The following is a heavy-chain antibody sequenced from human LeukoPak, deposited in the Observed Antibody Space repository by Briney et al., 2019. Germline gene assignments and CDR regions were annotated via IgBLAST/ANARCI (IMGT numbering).Heavy chain of an antibody. CDR1: GYTFTGYY. J-gene: IGHJ4*02. CDR3: ARDDDLYGSGNFDS. CDR2: INPNSGGT. Sequence: ASVKVSCKASGYTFTGYYMHWVRQAPGQGLEWMRWINPNSGGTNYAQKFQGRVTMTRDTSISTAYMELSRLRSDDTAVYYCARDDDLYGSGNFDSWGQGTLVTVSS. V-gene: IGHV1-2*02. D-gene: IGHD3-10*01.